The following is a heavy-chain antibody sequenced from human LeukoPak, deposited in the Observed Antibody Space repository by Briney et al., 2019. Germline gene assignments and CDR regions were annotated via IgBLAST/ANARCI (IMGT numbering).Heavy chain of an antibody. Sequence: GGSLRLSCAASGFSFSSYAMHWVRQAPGKGLEWVAVISYDGSNKYYADSVKGRFTISRDNSKNTLYLQMNSLRAEDTAVYYCARAGFSSTSCYRGAYYMDVWGKGTTVTVSS. V-gene: IGHV3-30*01. CDR1: GFSFSSYA. J-gene: IGHJ6*03. D-gene: IGHD2-2*02. CDR2: ISYDGSNK. CDR3: ARAGFSSTSCYRGAYYMDV.